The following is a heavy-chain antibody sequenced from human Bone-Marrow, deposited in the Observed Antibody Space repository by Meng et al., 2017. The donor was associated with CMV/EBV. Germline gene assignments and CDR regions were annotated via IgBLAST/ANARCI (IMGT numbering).Heavy chain of an antibody. V-gene: IGHV3-30*02. CDR3: AKDLGAIYYFDY. D-gene: IGHD4/OR15-4a*01. CDR1: GFTFSSYG. CDR2: IRYDGSNK. Sequence: QVQLVESGGGVVQPGGSLRLSCAASGFTFSSYGMHWVRQAPGKGLDWVAFIRYDGSNKYYADSVKGRFTISRDNSKNTLYLQMNSLRAEDTAVYYCAKDLGAIYYFDYWGQGTLVTVSS. J-gene: IGHJ4*02.